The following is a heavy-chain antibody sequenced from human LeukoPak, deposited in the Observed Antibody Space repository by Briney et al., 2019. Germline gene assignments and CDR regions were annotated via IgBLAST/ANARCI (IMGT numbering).Heavy chain of an antibody. Sequence: ASVKVSCKASGGTFNSYAISWVRQAPGQGLEWMGGIIPIFGTTNYARKFQGRVTITADESTSTAYMELSSLRSEDTAVYYCARGVRRYFDWLLDYWGQGTLVTVSS. D-gene: IGHD3-9*01. CDR3: ARGVRRYFDWLLDY. CDR2: IIPIFGTT. CDR1: GGTFNSYA. V-gene: IGHV1-69*01. J-gene: IGHJ4*02.